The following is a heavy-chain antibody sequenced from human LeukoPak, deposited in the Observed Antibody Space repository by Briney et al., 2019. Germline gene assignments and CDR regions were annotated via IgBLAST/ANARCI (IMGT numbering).Heavy chain of an antibody. V-gene: IGHV4-61*02. J-gene: IGHJ6*03. D-gene: IGHD3-22*01. CDR3: ARDMHYYDSSGHYPYYYYYYMDV. CDR2: IYTSGST. CDR1: GGSISGGSCY. Sequence: SEALSLTGTVSGGSISGGSCYWSWIRQPAGKGLEWIGRIYTSGSTDYNPSLKSRVTMSVDTSKNQFSLKLSSVTAADTAVYYCARDMHYYDSSGHYPYYYYYYMDVWGKGTTVTISS.